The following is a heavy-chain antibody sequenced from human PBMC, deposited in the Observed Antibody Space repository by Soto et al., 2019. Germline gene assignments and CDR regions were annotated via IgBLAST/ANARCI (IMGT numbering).Heavy chain of an antibody. CDR3: ARGLGYYDFWSGPAPYGMDV. V-gene: IGHV4-34*01. J-gene: IGHJ6*02. CDR1: GGSFSGYY. Sequence: QVQLQQWGAGLLKPSETLSLTCAVYGGSFSGYYWSWIRQPPGKGLEWIGEINHSGSTNYNPSLKSRVTISVDTSKNQFSLKLSSVTAADTAVYYCARGLGYYDFWSGPAPYGMDVWGQGTTVTVSS. CDR2: INHSGST. D-gene: IGHD3-3*01.